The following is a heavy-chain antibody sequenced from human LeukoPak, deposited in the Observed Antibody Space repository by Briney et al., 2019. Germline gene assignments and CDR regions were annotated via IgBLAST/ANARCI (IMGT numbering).Heavy chain of an antibody. CDR1: GYSISSGYY. Sequence: SETLSLTCTVSGYSISSGYYWGWIRQPPGKGLEWIGSIYHSGSTYYNPSLKRRVTISVDTSKNQFSLKLSSVTAADTAVYYCARVGDIVVVPAAKGGLNWFDPWGQGTLVTVSS. J-gene: IGHJ5*02. CDR2: IYHSGST. V-gene: IGHV4-38-2*02. CDR3: ARVGDIVVVPAAKGGLNWFDP. D-gene: IGHD2-2*01.